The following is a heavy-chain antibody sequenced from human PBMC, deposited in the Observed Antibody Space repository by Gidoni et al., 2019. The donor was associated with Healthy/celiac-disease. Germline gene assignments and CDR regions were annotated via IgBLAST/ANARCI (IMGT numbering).Heavy chain of an antibody. CDR2: IGTAGDT. CDR1: GFTFSSYD. Sequence: EVQLVESGGGLVQPGGSLRLSCAASGFTFSSYDMHWVRQATGKGLEWVSAIGTAGDTYYPGSVKGRFTISRENAKNSLYLQMNSLRAGDTAVYYCARVKPPFIAVGWDYGMDVWGQGTTVTVSS. J-gene: IGHJ6*02. D-gene: IGHD6-19*01. CDR3: ARVKPPFIAVGWDYGMDV. V-gene: IGHV3-13*01.